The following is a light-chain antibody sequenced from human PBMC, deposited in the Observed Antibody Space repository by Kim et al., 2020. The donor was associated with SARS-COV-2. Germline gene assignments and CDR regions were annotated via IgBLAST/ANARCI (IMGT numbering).Light chain of an antibody. Sequence: SASVGDRVTINCRASQSITTYLNWYQQRPGKAPKLLIYAASSLQSGVPSRFSGTGSGTDFTLTINSLQPEDCATYYCQQIHSSPPTFGQGTKLEI. CDR3: QQIHSSPPT. V-gene: IGKV1-39*01. CDR1: QSITTY. J-gene: IGKJ1*01. CDR2: AAS.